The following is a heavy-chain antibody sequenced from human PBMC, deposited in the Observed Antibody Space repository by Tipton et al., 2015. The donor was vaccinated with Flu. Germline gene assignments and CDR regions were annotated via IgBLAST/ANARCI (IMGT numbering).Heavy chain of an antibody. Sequence: TLSLTCTVSGGSISSSSYYWGWIRQPPGKGLEWIGSIYYSGSTYYNPSLKSRVTISVDTSKNQFSLKLSSVTAADTAVYYCARHVGYSYGTPWYYSYGMDVWGQGTTVPVSS. V-gene: IGHV4-39*01. CDR1: GGSISSSSYY. J-gene: IGHJ6*02. CDR3: ARHVGYSYGTPWYYSYGMDV. D-gene: IGHD5-18*01. CDR2: IYYSGST.